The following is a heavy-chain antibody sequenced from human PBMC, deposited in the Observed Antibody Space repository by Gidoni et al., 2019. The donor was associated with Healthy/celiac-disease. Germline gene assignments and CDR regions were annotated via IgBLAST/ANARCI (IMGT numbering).Heavy chain of an antibody. CDR3: ARFGSGSYSAVSFQI. Sequence: QVQLVQSGAGLKKPGASVTVPDKASGYTFTSYYIHWVRQAPGQGLEWMGIITPSGVSTSYAQKFQGRVTMTRDKYTSTVYMELISLRSADMAVYYCARFGSGSYSAVSFQIWGQGTLVTVSS. J-gene: IGHJ1*01. V-gene: IGHV1-46*01. CDR2: ITPSGVST. D-gene: IGHD1-26*01. CDR1: GYTFTSYY.